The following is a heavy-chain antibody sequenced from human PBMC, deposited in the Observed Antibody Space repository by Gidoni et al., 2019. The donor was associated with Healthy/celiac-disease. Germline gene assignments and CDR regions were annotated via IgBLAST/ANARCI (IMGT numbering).Heavy chain of an antibody. V-gene: IGHV3-21*01. Sequence: VQLVESGGGLVKPGGSLRLSCAASGFTFSSYSMNWVRQAPGKGLEWVSSISSSSSYIYYADSVKGRFTISRDNAKNSLYLQMNSLRAEDTAVYYCARSQGITIFGVDNWYFDLWGRGTLVTVSS. D-gene: IGHD3-3*01. J-gene: IGHJ2*01. CDR3: ARSQGITIFGVDNWYFDL. CDR1: GFTFSSYS. CDR2: ISSSSSYI.